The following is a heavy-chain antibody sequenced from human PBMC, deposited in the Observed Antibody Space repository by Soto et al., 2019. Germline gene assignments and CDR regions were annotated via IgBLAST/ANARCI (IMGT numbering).Heavy chain of an antibody. J-gene: IGHJ4*02. V-gene: IGHV3-21*02. CDR3: ARVGRMYDPLDY. CDR1: GFTFRNHG. Sequence: EVQLVESGGGLVKPGGSLRLSCVGSGFTFRNHGMNWVRQAPGKGLEWVSSISSSSNFVHYVDSVKGHFTISRDNDENSLYLQMNSLRAEDTAVYFCARVGRMYDPLDYWGQGTLVTVSS. CDR2: ISSSSNFV. D-gene: IGHD1-1*01.